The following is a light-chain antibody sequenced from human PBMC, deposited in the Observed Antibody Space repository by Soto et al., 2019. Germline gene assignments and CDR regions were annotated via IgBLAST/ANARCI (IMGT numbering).Light chain of an antibody. CDR3: PQYDKWPPNYT. V-gene: IGKV3-15*01. CDR2: RAS. Sequence: EIVMTQSPATLSVSPGERATLSCRASQSVSSNLAWYQQKPGQAPRLLIYRASIRATGIPATFSGSGSGTEFTLTISSLQSEDFAVYYCPQYDKWPPNYTFGQGTKLE. CDR1: QSVSSN. J-gene: IGKJ2*01.